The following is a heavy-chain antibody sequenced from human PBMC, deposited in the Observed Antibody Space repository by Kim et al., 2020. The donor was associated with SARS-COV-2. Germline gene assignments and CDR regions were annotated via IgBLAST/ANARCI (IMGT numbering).Heavy chain of an antibody. V-gene: IGHV3-30*02. D-gene: IGHD2-21*02. CDR3: AKGHCGGDCYSRSADY. J-gene: IGHJ4*02. Sequence: VKGRFTMSRDNSKSTLYLEMNSLRTDDTAVFYCAKGHCGGDCYSRSADYWGQGTLVTVSS.